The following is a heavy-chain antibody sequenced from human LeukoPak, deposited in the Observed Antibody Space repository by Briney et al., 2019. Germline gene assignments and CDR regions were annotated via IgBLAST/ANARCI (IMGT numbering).Heavy chain of an antibody. V-gene: IGHV3-30*02. CDR3: ASWRTPYLSGSGTYLEDY. J-gene: IGHJ4*02. CDR1: GFTFSTYG. Sequence: GGSLRLSCVASGFTFSTYGMHWVRPAPGKGLEWVAFIGFDGSKKFYADSVKGRFTISRDNSKNTPYLQMNSLRPEDTAVYYCASWRTPYLSGSGTYLEDYWGQGTLVTVSS. CDR2: IGFDGSKK. D-gene: IGHD3-10*01.